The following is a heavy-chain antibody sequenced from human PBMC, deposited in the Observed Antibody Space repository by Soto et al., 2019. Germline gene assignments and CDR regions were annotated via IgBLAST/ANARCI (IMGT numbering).Heavy chain of an antibody. CDR3: AKSWYSSSSYYYYGMDV. V-gene: IGHV3-43D*03. CDR2: ISWDGGST. J-gene: IGHJ6*02. D-gene: IGHD6-6*01. CDR1: GFTFDDYA. Sequence: GGSLRLSCAASGFTFDDYAMHWVRQAPGKGLEWVSLISWDGGSTYYADSVKGRFTISRDNSKNSLYLQMNSLRAEDTALYYCAKSWYSSSSYYYYGMDVWGQGTTVTVSS.